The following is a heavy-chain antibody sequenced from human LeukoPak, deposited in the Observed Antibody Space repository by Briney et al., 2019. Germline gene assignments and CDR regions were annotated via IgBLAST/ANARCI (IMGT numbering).Heavy chain of an antibody. CDR2: IRYDGNNK. D-gene: IGHD3-16*01. CDR3: AKNGPDYIWGNYLDY. Sequence: PPGGSLRLSCAASGFTFSTYGTHWVRQAPGKGLEWVAFIRYDGNNKYYADSVKGRFTISRDNSKNMLYLEMKSLRPEDTAVYYCAKNGPDYIWGNYLDYWGQGTLVTVSS. V-gene: IGHV3-30*02. J-gene: IGHJ4*02. CDR1: GFTFSTYG.